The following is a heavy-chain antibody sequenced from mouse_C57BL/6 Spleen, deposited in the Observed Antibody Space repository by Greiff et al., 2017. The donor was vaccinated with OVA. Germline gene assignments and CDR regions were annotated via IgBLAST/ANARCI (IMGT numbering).Heavy chain of an antibody. D-gene: IGHD1-1*01. V-gene: IGHV5-16*01. CDR1: GFTFSDYY. CDR3: ARVGYYGSAPLFDY. J-gene: IGHJ2*01. Sequence: EVQLVESEGGLVQPGSSMKLSCTASGFTFSDYYMAWVRQVPEKGLEWVANINYDGSSTYYLDSLKSRFIISRDNAKNILYLQMSSLKSEDTATYYCARVGYYGSAPLFDYWGQGTTLTVSS. CDR2: INYDGSST.